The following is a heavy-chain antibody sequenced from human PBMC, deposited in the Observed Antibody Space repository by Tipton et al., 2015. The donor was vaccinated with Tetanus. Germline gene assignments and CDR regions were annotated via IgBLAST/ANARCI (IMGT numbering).Heavy chain of an antibody. CDR2: ISVSSRYT. Sequence: QLVQSGGGLVKPGGSLRLSCAASGFTFSSYSLSWVRQAPGEGLEWVSSISVSSRYTYYADSVKGRFTISSDDAKNSLYLQRNSLRAEDAAVDYCARAEGGWEYYSDYWGQGVLLTVSS. J-gene: IGHJ4*02. D-gene: IGHD1-26*01. CDR3: ARAEGGWEYYSDY. V-gene: IGHV3-21*01. CDR1: GFTFSSYS.